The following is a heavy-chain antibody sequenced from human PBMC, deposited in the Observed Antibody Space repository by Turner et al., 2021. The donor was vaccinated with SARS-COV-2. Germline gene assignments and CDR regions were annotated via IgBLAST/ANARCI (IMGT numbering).Heavy chain of an antibody. V-gene: IGHV3-30-3*01. CDR2: ISFDGSNE. CDR3: ARAYSGSYFGAFDI. D-gene: IGHD1-26*01. Sequence: QVQLVESGGGVVQPARSLRLSCAASGFTFSVYAMHWVRQAPGKGLEWVALISFDGSNEYYADSVKGRFTISRDNSKNTLYLQMNSLRAEDTSVYYCARAYSGSYFGAFDIWGQGTMVTISS. CDR1: GFTFSVYA. J-gene: IGHJ3*02.